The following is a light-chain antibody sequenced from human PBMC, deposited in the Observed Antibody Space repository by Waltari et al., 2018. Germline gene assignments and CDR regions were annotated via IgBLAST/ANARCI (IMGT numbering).Light chain of an antibody. V-gene: IGLV1-36*01. CDR2: YDD. J-gene: IGLJ1*01. CDR3: AAWDDTLNRWV. CDR1: SSNVGNNA. Sequence: QSELTQHTSLSEDTGQRVTITCTGRSSNVGNNAVNGYQRLQEKAPRLLIYYDDLLASGITDRFSGSKSDTSASLAISGLQSEDEADYFCAAWDDTLNRWVFGTGTKVTVL.